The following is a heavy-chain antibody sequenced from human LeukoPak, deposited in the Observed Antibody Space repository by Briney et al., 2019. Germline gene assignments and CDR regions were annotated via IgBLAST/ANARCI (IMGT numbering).Heavy chain of an antibody. CDR2: IKQDGSET. CDR3: ATYSSSNGREFQY. D-gene: IGHD2-2*01. V-gene: IGHV3-7*01. Sequence: GGSLSLSCAASGFTFSNYWMTWVRQAPGKGLEWVANIKQDGSETYYVDSVKGRFTISRDNAKNSLYLQMNSLRAEDTAVYYCATYSSSNGREFQYWGQGTLVTVSS. J-gene: IGHJ1*01. CDR1: GFTFSNYW.